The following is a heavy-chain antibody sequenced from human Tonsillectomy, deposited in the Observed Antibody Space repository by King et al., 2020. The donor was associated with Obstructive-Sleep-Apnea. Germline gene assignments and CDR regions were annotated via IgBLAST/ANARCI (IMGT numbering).Heavy chain of an antibody. Sequence: QLQESGPGLVKPSETLSLTCTVSGGSISSYSWSWIRQPPGKGLEWIVYIYYSGSTNYNPSLKRRASISVDTSKNQFSLKLSSVTAADTALYYCARISTRKSGFPLDYWGQGTLVTVSS. J-gene: IGHJ4*02. CDR2: IYYSGST. D-gene: IGHD3-22*01. V-gene: IGHV4-59*08. CDR3: ARISTRKSGFPLDY. CDR1: GGSISSYS.